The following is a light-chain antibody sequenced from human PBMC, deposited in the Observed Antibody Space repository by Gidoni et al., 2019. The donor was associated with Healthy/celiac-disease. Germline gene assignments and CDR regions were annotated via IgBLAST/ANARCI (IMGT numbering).Light chain of an antibody. CDR2: KAS. Sequence: DTQQTPSPSTLSASVGDRVTITCRASQSISSWLAWYQQKPGKAPKLLIYKASSLESGVPSRFSGSGSGTEFTLTISSLQPDDFATYYCQQYNSYPWTFGQGTKVEIK. CDR1: QSISSW. J-gene: IGKJ1*01. V-gene: IGKV1-5*03. CDR3: QQYNSYPWT.